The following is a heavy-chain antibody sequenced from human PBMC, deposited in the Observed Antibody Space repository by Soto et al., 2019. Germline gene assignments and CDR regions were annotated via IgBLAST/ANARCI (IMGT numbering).Heavy chain of an antibody. J-gene: IGHJ4*02. D-gene: IGHD1-26*01. V-gene: IGHV3-7*01. Sequence: EVQLVESGGGLVQPGGSLRLSCAASGFTSGFTFSRYWMSWVRQAPGKGLEWVANIKQDGGEKYYVDSVKGRFTISRDNAKNSLYLQMNRLRAEDTAVYYCASGRIVGATRPIGLDYWGQGTLVTVSS. CDR2: IKQDGGEK. CDR1: GFTFSRYW. CDR3: ASGRIVGATRPIGLDY.